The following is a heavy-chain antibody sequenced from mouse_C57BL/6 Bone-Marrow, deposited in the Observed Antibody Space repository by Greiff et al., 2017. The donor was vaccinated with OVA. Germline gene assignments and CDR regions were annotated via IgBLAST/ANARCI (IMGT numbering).Heavy chain of an antibody. CDR3: ARGMIRDAMDY. Sequence: EVQRVESGPGMVKPSQSLSLTCTVTGYSITSGYDWHWIRHFPGNKLEWMGYISYSGSTNYNPSLKSRISITHDTSKNHFFLKLNSVTTEDTATYYCARGMIRDAMDYWGQGTSVTVSS. D-gene: IGHD2-4*01. J-gene: IGHJ4*01. CDR2: ISYSGST. V-gene: IGHV3-1*01. CDR1: GYSITSGYD.